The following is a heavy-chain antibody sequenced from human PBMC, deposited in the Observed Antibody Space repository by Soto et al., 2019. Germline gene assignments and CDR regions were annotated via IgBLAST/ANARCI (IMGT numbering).Heavy chain of an antibody. V-gene: IGHV3-23*01. Sequence: EVQLLESGGGLVQPGGSLRLSCAASGFTFSSYAMSWVRQAPGKGLEWVSAISGSGGSTYYADSVKGRFTISRDNXXNTLYLQMNSLRAEDTAVYYCAKVEVAVAGTHRDYWGQGTLVTVSS. CDR1: GFTFSSYA. CDR2: ISGSGGST. CDR3: AKVEVAVAGTHRDY. D-gene: IGHD6-19*01. J-gene: IGHJ4*02.